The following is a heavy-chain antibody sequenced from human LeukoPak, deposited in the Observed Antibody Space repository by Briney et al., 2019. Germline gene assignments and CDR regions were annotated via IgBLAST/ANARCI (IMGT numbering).Heavy chain of an antibody. D-gene: IGHD5-12*01. CDR2: INPNSGVT. J-gene: IGHJ4*02. Sequence: GASVKVSCKASGYTFTGYYMHWVRQAPGQGLEWMGWINPNSGVTNYTQKFQGRVTLTRDTSISTAYMELSRLKSEDTAIYYCTRGIRVATNCWGQGTLVTVSS. CDR3: TRGIRVATNC. CDR1: GYTFTGYY. V-gene: IGHV1-2*02.